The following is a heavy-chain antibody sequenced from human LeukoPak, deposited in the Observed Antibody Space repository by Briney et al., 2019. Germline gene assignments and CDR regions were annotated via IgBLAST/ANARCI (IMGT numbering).Heavy chain of an antibody. D-gene: IGHD1-14*01. J-gene: IGHJ4*02. CDR1: GFTFSRYA. CDR2: ISGSSDST. V-gene: IGHV3-23*01. CDR3: AKGSTAAGTPFDS. Sequence: PGGYLRRYCAASGFTFSRYAMSWVRQAPGKGLEWVSGISGSSDSTYYADSVKGRFTISRDNSKNTLYLEMNRLRAEDTAVYNCAKGSTAAGTPFDSWGQGTLVTVSS.